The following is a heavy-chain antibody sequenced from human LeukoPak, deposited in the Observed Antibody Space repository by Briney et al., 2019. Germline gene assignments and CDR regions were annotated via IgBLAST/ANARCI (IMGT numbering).Heavy chain of an antibody. D-gene: IGHD2-2*01. CDR3: AKAGYCSSTSCYDAFDI. J-gene: IGHJ3*02. CDR2: ISWNSGSI. V-gene: IGHV3-9*03. CDR1: GFTFDDYA. Sequence: GRSLRLSCAASGFTFDDYAMHWVRQAPGKGLEWVSGISWNSGSIGYADSVKGRFTISRDNAKNSLYLQMNSLRAEDMALYYCAKAGYCSSTSCYDAFDIWGQGTMVTVSS.